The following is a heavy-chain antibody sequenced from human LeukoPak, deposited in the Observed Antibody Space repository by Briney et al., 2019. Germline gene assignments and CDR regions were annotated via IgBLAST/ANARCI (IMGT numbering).Heavy chain of an antibody. CDR1: GFTFDDYA. J-gene: IGHJ5*01. CDR3: VKDMIGLRAWFDS. CDR2: ISANGDIR. Sequence: PVGSLRLSCAASGFTFDDYAMHWVRQVPGKGLEWVSLISANGDIRDYGDSVKGRFTISRDNFKNSLYLQMNSLRNEDTALYYCVKDMIGLRAWFDSWGQGTLVTVSS. V-gene: IGHV3-43*02. D-gene: IGHD3-16*01.